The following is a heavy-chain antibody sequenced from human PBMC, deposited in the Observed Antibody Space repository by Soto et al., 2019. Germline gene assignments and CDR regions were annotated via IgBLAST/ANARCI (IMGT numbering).Heavy chain of an antibody. V-gene: IGHV3-15*07. CDR3: TADYSGGTYPIDY. Sequence: EVHLVESGGGLVKPGASLRLSCGVSGFPFSSAWLHWVRQAPGKGLEWVARIKSKTSGETTDYAAPVKGRFTISRDDSKNLVFLQMNSLKREDTGVYYCTADYSGGTYPIDYWGQGILVTVSS. D-gene: IGHD1-26*01. CDR2: IKSKTSGETT. CDR1: GFPFSSAW. J-gene: IGHJ4*02.